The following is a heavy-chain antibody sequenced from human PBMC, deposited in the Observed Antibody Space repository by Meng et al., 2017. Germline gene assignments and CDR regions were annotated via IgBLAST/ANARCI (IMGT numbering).Heavy chain of an antibody. CDR1: GYTFTGYY. J-gene: IGHJ4*02. V-gene: IGHV1-2*02. Sequence: ASVKVSCKASGYTFTGYYMHWVRQAPGQGLEWMGWINPNSGGTNYAQKFQGRVTMTRDTSISTAYMALSRLRSDDTAVYYCAGASYGYSYGFPQYYFDYWGQGTLVTVSS. D-gene: IGHD5-18*01. CDR2: INPNSGGT. CDR3: AGASYGYSYGFPQYYFDY.